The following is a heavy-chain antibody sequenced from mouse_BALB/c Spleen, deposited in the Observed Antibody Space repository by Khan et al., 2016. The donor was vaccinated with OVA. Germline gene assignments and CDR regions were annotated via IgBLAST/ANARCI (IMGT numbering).Heavy chain of an antibody. V-gene: IGHV5-6-4*01. CDR3: QRDRGYYAHNANIDY. CDR2: ISSGGTYT. CDR1: GFSFSSYS. J-gene: IGHJ2*01. Sequence: EVELVESGGGLVRPGGSLKLSCAASGFSFSSYSMSWVRQTPEKRLVWVATISSGGTYTYYPESVKGRFSISRDNAKNPLYLQMSSVKSEDTAMYYCQRDRGYYAHNANIDYWGQGTTLTVSS. D-gene: IGHD2-3*01.